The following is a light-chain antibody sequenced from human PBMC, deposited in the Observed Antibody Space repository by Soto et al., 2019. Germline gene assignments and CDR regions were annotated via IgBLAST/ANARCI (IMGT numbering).Light chain of an antibody. CDR2: GAS. V-gene: IGKV3-20*01. CDR3: QQYGSSPLT. CDR1: QSVISTY. J-gene: IGKJ4*01. Sequence: EIVLTQSPGTLSLSPGERATLSCRASQSVISTYLAWYQQKPGQAPRLLIYGASNRATGITDRFTGSGSGTDFTLTISRLEPEDFAVYFCQQYGSSPLTFGGGTKVEIK.